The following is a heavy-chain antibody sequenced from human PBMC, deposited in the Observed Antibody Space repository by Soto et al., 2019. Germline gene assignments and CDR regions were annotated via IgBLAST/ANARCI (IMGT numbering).Heavy chain of an antibody. Sequence: SVKVSCKASGGTFSSYSISWVRQAPGQGLEWMGGIIPIFGTANYAQKFQGRVTITADESTSTAYMELSSLRSEDTAVYYCASGGIGYDSSGYYYSSSFDYWGQGTLVTVSS. J-gene: IGHJ4*02. CDR3: ASGGIGYDSSGYYYSSSFDY. D-gene: IGHD3-22*01. CDR1: GGTFSSYS. CDR2: IIPIFGTA. V-gene: IGHV1-69*13.